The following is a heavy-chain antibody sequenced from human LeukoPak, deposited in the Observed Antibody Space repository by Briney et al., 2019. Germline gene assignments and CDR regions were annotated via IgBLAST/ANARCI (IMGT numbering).Heavy chain of an antibody. CDR1: GFTFSSYE. CDR2: MSSSGRNI. D-gene: IGHD1-1*01. CDR3: ARYTTSRAFDI. J-gene: IGHJ3*02. Sequence: PGGSLRLSCAASGFTFSSYEMNWVRQAPGKGLEWVSYMSSSGRNIYYADSVKGRFTISRDTPKNSLYLQMNSLRAEDTAVYYCARYTTSRAFDIWGQGTMVTVSS. V-gene: IGHV3-48*03.